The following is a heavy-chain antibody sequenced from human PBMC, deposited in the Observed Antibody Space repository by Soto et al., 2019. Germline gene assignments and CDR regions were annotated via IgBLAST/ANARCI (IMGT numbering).Heavy chain of an antibody. D-gene: IGHD3-3*01. CDR1: GGTFSSYA. J-gene: IGHJ6*02. Sequence: SVKVSCKASGGTFSSYAISWVRQAPGQGLEWMGGIIPIFGTANYAQKFQGRVTITADESTSTAYMELSSLRSEDTAVYYCARGPTIFAVVTGPYGMDVWGQGTTVTVSS. V-gene: IGHV1-69*13. CDR3: ARGPTIFAVVTGPYGMDV. CDR2: IIPIFGTA.